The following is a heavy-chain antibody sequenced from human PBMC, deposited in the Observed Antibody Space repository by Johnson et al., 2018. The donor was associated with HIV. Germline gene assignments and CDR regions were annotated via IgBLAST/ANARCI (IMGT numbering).Heavy chain of an antibody. J-gene: IGHJ3*02. CDR3: AKDPMVATPANAFDI. D-gene: IGHD5-12*01. V-gene: IGHV3-33*06. CDR1: GFTFSSYG. Sequence: QVQLVESGGGVVQPGGSLRLSCAASGFTFSSYGMHWVRQAPGKGLEWVAVIWYDGSNKYYADSVKGRFPISRDNSKNTLYLQMNSLRAEDTAVYYCAKDPMVATPANAFDIWGQGTMVTVSS. CDR2: IWYDGSNK.